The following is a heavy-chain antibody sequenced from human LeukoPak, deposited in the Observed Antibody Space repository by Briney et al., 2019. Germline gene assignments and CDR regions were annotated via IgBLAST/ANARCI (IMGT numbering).Heavy chain of an antibody. Sequence: PGGSLRLSCAASKFIFSNYWMSWVRQAPGKGLEWVAYIKKTGSETYYVDSVKGRFTITRDNARNSLFLQMNSLRAEDMAVYYCAREDGYCSGGNCYSYFDSWGQGTLVTVSS. V-gene: IGHV3-7*01. D-gene: IGHD2-15*01. CDR2: IKKTGSET. J-gene: IGHJ4*02. CDR1: KFIFSNYW. CDR3: AREDGYCSGGNCYSYFDS.